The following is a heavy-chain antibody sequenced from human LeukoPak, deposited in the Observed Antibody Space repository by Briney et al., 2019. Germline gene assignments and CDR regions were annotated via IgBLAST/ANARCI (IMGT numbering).Heavy chain of an antibody. CDR2: INPNSGGT. CDR3: ARDRGNPRYYFDY. Sequence: ASVKVSCKASGYTFTGYYMHWVRQAPGQGLEWMGWINPNSGGTNYAQKFQGRVTMTTDTSTSTAYMELRSLRSDDTAVYYCARDRGNPRYYFDYWGQGTLVTVSS. D-gene: IGHD1-14*01. CDR1: GYTFTGYY. J-gene: IGHJ4*02. V-gene: IGHV1-2*02.